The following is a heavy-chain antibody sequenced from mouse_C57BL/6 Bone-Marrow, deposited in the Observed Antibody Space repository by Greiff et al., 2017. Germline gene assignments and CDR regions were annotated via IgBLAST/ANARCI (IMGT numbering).Heavy chain of an antibody. CDR2: IYPGGGYT. CDR3: ARSGYYGSSYGYIDV. Sequence: VQLQQSGAELVRPGTSVKMSCKASGYTFTNYWIGWAKQRPGHGLEWIGDIYPGGGYTNYNEKFKGKATLTADKSSSTAYMQFSSLTSEDSAIYYGARSGYYGSSYGYIDVWGTGTTVTVSS. CDR1: GYTFTNYW. V-gene: IGHV1-63*01. J-gene: IGHJ1*03. D-gene: IGHD1-1*01.